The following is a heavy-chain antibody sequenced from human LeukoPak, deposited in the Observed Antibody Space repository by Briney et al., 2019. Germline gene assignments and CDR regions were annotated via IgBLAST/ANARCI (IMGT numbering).Heavy chain of an antibody. CDR3: ARDQGLTAPPPYGLDV. CDR2: IIPVLNIT. J-gene: IGHJ6*02. V-gene: IGHV1-69*04. CDR1: GGTFSSSA. Sequence: SVKVSCKASGGTFSSSAITWVRQAPGQGLEWMGRIIPVLNITSYAQKFQGSVTITADTSTSTVYMELSSLRSEGTAVYYCARDQGLTAPPPYGLDVWGQGTTVIVSS. D-gene: IGHD5-18*01.